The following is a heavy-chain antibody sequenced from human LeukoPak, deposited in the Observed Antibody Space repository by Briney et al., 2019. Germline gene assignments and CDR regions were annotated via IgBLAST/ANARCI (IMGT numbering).Heavy chain of an antibody. CDR3: AKAHYDSSGYWRGTGHDAFDI. V-gene: IGHV3-30*02. J-gene: IGHJ3*02. D-gene: IGHD3-22*01. CDR1: GFTFSTYN. Sequence: TGGSLRLSCAASGFTFSTYNMNWVRQAPGKGLEWVAFIRYDGSNKYYADSVKGRFTISRDNSKNTLYLQMNSLRAEDTAVYYCAKAHYDSSGYWRGTGHDAFDIWGQGTMVTVSS. CDR2: IRYDGSNK.